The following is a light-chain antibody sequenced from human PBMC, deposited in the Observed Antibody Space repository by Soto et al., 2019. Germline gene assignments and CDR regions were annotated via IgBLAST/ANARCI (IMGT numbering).Light chain of an antibody. CDR3: QQYGGSPRT. CDR2: GAS. J-gene: IGKJ1*01. Sequence: IVWTQSPGTLSLSPGERATLSCRASQSVGKYLAWYKQKPGQAPRLLIYGASSRATGIPDRFSGSGSGTDFTLTISRLQPEDFAVYYCQQYGGSPRTFGQGTKVDIK. CDR1: QSVGKY. V-gene: IGKV3-20*01.